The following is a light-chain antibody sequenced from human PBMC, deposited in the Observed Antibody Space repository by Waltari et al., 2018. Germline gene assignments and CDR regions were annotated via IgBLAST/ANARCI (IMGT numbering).Light chain of an antibody. V-gene: IGKV1-8*01. CDR1: QGISSS. CDR2: AAS. Sequence: IRMTQSPSSFSASTGDRVTITCRAKQGISSSFAWYQQKPGKAPKLLIYAASTLQSCVPSRFSGSGSGTDFTLTISCLQSEDFATYYGQQYYSYPWAFGQGTKVEIK. J-gene: IGKJ1*01. CDR3: QQYYSYPWA.